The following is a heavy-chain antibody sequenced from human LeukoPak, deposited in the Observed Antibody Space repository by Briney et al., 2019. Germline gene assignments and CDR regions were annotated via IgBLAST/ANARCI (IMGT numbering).Heavy chain of an antibody. CDR1: GFTVSYNY. J-gene: IGHJ3*02. D-gene: IGHD5-12*01. V-gene: IGHV3-53*01. CDR3: ARRGYSANDPFDI. CDR2: IYSGGST. Sequence: GGSLRLSCAASGFTVSYNYMTWVRQAPGKGLEWVSVIYSGGSTYYADSVKGRFNISRDNSKNTLHLQMNSLRADDTALYHCARRGYSANDPFDIWGQGTMVTVSS.